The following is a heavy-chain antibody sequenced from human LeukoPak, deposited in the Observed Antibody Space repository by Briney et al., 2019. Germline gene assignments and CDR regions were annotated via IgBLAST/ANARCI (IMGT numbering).Heavy chain of an antibody. CDR3: ARGGEYCTNGVCFPYYYYGMDV. CDR1: GGSVSSGSYY. J-gene: IGHJ6*02. CDR2: IYYSGST. Sequence: PSETLSLTCTVSGGSVSSGSYYWSWIRQPPGKGLEWIGYIYYSGSTNYNPSLKSRVTISVDTFKNQFSLKLSSVTAADTAVYYCARGGEYCTNGVCFPYYYYGMDVWGQGTTVTVSS. D-gene: IGHD2-8*01. V-gene: IGHV4-61*01.